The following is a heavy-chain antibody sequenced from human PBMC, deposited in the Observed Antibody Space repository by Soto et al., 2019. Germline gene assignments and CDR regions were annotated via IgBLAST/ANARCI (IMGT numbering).Heavy chain of an antibody. CDR3: ARGVLGSSSFHYGMDV. CDR2: VWHDGSNK. V-gene: IGHV3-33*01. D-gene: IGHD6-6*01. J-gene: IGHJ6*02. CDR1: GFTFIYYG. Sequence: GGSLRLSRAASGFTFIYYGIHWVRQAPGKGLEWVAVVWHDGSNKYYADSVKGRFSVSRDNSKNTVYLHMNSLRAEDTAVYYCARGVLGSSSFHYGMDVWGQGTTVTVSS.